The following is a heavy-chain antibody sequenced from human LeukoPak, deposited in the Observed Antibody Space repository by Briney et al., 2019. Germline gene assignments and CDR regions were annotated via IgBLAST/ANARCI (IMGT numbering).Heavy chain of an antibody. CDR3: AANLYYYGSGSYDIGFDP. D-gene: IGHD3-10*01. J-gene: IGHJ5*02. CDR1: GYSFTSYW. Sequence: GESLKISCKGSGYSFTSYWIGWVRQMPGKGLEWMGIIYPGDSDTRYSPSFQGQVTISADKSISTAYLQWSSLKASDTAMYYCAANLYYYGSGSYDIGFDPWGQGTLVTVSS. V-gene: IGHV5-51*01. CDR2: IYPGDSDT.